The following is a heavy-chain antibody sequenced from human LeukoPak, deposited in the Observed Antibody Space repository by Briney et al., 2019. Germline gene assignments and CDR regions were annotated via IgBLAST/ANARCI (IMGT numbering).Heavy chain of an antibody. J-gene: IGHJ4*02. CDR1: GGSISSSSYY. Sequence: KSSETLSLTCTVSGGSISSSSYYWGWIRQPPGKGLEWIGSIYYSGSTYYNPSLKSRVTISVDTSKNQFSLKLSSVTAADTAVYYCAIGDSSSWYGGSGDYWGQGTLVTVSS. CDR2: IYYSGST. CDR3: AIGDSSSWYGGSGDY. V-gene: IGHV4-39*07. D-gene: IGHD6-13*01.